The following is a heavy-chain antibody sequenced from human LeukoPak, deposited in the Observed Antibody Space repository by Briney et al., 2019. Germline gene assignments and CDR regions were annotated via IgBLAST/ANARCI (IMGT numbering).Heavy chain of an antibody. D-gene: IGHD5/OR15-5a*01. CDR3: ARVLSMILTLHLGY. CDR2: MNPNSGNT. V-gene: IGHV1-8*01. CDR1: GYTLSSYD. J-gene: IGHJ4*02. Sequence: TAKLSSTASGYTLSSYDINWVPQATGQGVEWMGWMNPNSGNTGYAQKFQGRVTITRNTSISTAYMELSSLRSEDADVYYCARVLSMILTLHLGYWGQGTLVTVS.